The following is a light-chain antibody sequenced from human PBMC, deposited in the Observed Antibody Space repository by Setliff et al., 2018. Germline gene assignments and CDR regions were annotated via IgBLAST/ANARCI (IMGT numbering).Light chain of an antibody. CDR1: SSNLGGNT. CDR2: SNN. CDR3: AAWDDSLTGSYV. Sequence: QSALTQPPSTSGTPGQRVTISCSGSSSNLGGNTVNWYQQLPGTAPRLLIFSNNDRPSGVSNRFTGSNSGTSASLTISGLQSEDEGDYYCAAWDDSLTGSYVFGTGTKVTVL. J-gene: IGLJ1*01. V-gene: IGLV1-44*01.